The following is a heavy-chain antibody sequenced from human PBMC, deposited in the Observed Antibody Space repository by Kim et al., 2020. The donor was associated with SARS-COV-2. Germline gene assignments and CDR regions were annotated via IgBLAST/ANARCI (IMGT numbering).Heavy chain of an antibody. V-gene: IGHV4-39*01. J-gene: IGHJ4*02. Sequence: YTPSPKSRITISVDESVNQYALQLNSVAAAETAVYYCARPGAVTTLFDYWGQGTLLTVSS. CDR3: ARPGAVTTLFDY. D-gene: IGHD4-4*01.